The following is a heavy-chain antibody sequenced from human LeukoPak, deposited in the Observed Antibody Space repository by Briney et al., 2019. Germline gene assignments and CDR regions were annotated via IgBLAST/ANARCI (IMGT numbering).Heavy chain of an antibody. CDR2: ISASGDVT. J-gene: IGHJ3*02. D-gene: IGHD1-1*01. Sequence: PGGSLRLSCAASGFTFSKFPMGWVRQAPGRGLEWVSAISASGDVTFYADSLRGRFTISRDNSKSTLYLQMNGLRAEDTAIFYCAKSFFTSATGTGRAFHIWGQGTRVTVSS. CDR3: AKSFFTSATGTGRAFHI. V-gene: IGHV3-23*01. CDR1: GFTFSKFP.